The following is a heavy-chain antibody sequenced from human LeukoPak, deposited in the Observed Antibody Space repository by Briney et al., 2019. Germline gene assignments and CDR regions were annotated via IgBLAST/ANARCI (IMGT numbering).Heavy chain of an antibody. CDR3: ARGNHNWVFDY. J-gene: IGHJ4*02. V-gene: IGHV3-33*01. CDR1: GFTFSSYG. CDR2: IWYDGSNK. D-gene: IGHD1-20*01. Sequence: GGSLRLSCAASGFTFSSYGMHWVRQAPGKGLEWVAVIWYDGSNKYYADSVKGRFTISRDNSKNTLYLQMNSLRAEDTAVYYCARGNHNWVFDYWGQGTLATVSS.